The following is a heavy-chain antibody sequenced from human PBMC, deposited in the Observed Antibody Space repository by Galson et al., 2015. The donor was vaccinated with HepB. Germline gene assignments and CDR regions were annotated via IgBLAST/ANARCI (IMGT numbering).Heavy chain of an antibody. CDR2: ISSSSSYI. Sequence: SLRLSCAASGFTFSSYSMNWVRQAPGRGLEWVSSISSSSSYIYYADSVKGRFTISRDNAKNSLYLQMNSLRAEDTAVYYCARENSSSWQPYDYWGQGTLVTVSS. CDR1: GFTFSSYS. J-gene: IGHJ4*02. D-gene: IGHD6-13*01. CDR3: ARENSSSWQPYDY. V-gene: IGHV3-21*01.